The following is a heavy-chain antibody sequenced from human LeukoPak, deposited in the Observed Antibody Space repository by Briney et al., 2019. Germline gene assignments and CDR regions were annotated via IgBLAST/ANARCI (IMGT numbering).Heavy chain of an antibody. CDR1: GGTFSSYA. V-gene: IGHV1-69*13. Sequence: SVKVSCKASGGTFSSYAISWVRQAPGQGLEWMGGIIPIFGTANYAQKFQGRVTITADESTSTAYMELSSLRSEDTAVYYCARVNAPPRGYSYGYDYWGQGTLVTVSS. J-gene: IGHJ4*02. CDR2: IIPIFGTA. D-gene: IGHD5-18*01. CDR3: ARVNAPPRGYSYGYDY.